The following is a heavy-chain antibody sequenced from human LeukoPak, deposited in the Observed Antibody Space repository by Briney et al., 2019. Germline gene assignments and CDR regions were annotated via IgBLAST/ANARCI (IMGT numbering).Heavy chain of an antibody. CDR3: AREYYDFWSGYDYYYYYTDV. J-gene: IGHJ6*03. D-gene: IGHD3-3*01. V-gene: IGHV3-48*04. CDR2: ISSSSSTI. Sequence: GGSLRLSCAASGFTFSSYSMNWVRQAPGKGLEWVSYISSSSSTIYYADSVKGRFTISRDNAKNSLYLQMNSLRAEDTAVYYCAREYYDFWSGYDYYYYYTDVWGKGTTVTDSS. CDR1: GFTFSSYS.